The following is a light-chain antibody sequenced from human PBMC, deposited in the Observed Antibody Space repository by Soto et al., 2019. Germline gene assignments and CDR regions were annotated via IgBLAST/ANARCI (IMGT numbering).Light chain of an antibody. CDR3: QQSYSTPWT. CDR2: AAS. CDR1: QTIANY. Sequence: IQLTQSPSSLSASVGDRVTITCRARQTIANYLNWYQQKPGKVPKLLISAASSLQSGVPSRFSGSGSGTDFTLTISSLQPEDFATYYCQQSYSTPWTFGQGTKVDI. J-gene: IGKJ1*01. V-gene: IGKV1-39*01.